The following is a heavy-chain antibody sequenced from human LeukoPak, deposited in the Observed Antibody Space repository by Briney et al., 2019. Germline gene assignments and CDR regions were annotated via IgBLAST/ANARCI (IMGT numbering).Heavy chain of an antibody. V-gene: IGHV3-23*01. CDR1: GFTFSSYA. Sequence: PGGSLRLSCAASGFTFSSYAMSWVRQAPGKGLEWVSAISGSGGSTYYADSVKGRFTISRDNAKNSLYLQMNSLRAEDTAVYYCAKDYYYYDSSGYGFDYWGQGTLVTVSS. J-gene: IGHJ4*02. CDR3: AKDYYYYDSSGYGFDY. D-gene: IGHD3-22*01. CDR2: ISGSGGST.